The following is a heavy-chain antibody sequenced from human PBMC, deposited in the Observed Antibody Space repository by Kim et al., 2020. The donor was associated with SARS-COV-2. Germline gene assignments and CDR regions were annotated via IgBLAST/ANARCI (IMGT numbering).Heavy chain of an antibody. CDR1: GGSISSSSYY. V-gene: IGHV4-39*01. D-gene: IGHD6-13*01. CDR2: IYYSGST. J-gene: IGHJ5*02. Sequence: SETLSLTCTVSGGSISSSSYYWGWIRQPPGKGLEWIGSIYYSGSTYYNPSLKSRVTISVDTSKNQFSLKLSSVTAADTAVYYCARRGPPEPRAGRGFWFDPWGQGTLVTVSS. CDR3: ARRGPPEPRAGRGFWFDP.